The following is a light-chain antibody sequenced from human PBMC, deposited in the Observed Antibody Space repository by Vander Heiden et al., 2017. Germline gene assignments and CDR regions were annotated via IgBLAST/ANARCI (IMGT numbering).Light chain of an antibody. CDR1: QSISSY. V-gene: IGKV1-39*01. CDR3: QQSYSTPLYT. J-gene: IGKJ2*01. Sequence: IQMTQSPSSLSASVGDRVTITCRASQSISSYLNWYQQKPGKAPKLLIYAASSLQSGVPSRFSGSGSGTDCTLTISSLQPEDFATYYCQQSYSTPLYTFGQGTKLEIK. CDR2: AAS.